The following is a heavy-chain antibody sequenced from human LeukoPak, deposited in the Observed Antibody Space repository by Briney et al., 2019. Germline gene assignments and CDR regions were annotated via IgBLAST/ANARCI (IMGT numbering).Heavy chain of an antibody. D-gene: IGHD3-22*01. CDR1: GFTFSSYW. J-gene: IGHJ4*02. CDR2: IKQDGSEK. V-gene: IGHV3-7*01. Sequence: GGSLRLSCAASGFTFSSYWMSWVRQAPGEGLEWVANIKQDGSEKYYVDSVKGRFTISRDNAKNSLYLQMNSLRAEDTAVYYCARSPVDSSGYPYFDYWGQGTLVTVSS. CDR3: ARSPVDSSGYPYFDY.